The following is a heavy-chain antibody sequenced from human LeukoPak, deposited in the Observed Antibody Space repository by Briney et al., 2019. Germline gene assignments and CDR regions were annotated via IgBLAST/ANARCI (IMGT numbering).Heavy chain of an antibody. CDR2: MNPNSGNT. V-gene: IGHV1-8*01. J-gene: IGHJ6*02. CDR3: AREDYYYYGMDV. Sequence: GASVKVSCKASGYTFTNYDINWVRQATGQGLEWMGWMNPNSGNTGYAQKFQGRVTMTRNTSISTAYMELSSLRSEDTAVYYCAREDYYYYGMDVWGQGTTVTVSS. CDR1: GYTFTNYD.